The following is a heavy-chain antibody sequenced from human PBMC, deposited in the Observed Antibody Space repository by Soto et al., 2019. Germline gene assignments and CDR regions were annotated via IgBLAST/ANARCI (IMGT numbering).Heavy chain of an antibody. J-gene: IGHJ4*02. CDR1: GGTFSSYA. D-gene: IGHD1-1*01. CDR3: ARDGNDMTGPKDY. V-gene: IGHV1-69*13. CDR2: IIPIFGTA. Sequence: SVKVSCKASGGTFSSYAISWVRQAPGQGLEWMGGIIPIFGTANYAQKFQGRVTITADESTSTAYMELSSLRSEDTAVYYCARDGNDMTGPKDYWGQGTLVTVSS.